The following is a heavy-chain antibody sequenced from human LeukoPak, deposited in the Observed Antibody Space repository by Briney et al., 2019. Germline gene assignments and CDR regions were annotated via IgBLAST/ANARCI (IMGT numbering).Heavy chain of an antibody. CDR1: GFTVSSSY. D-gene: IGHD5-18*01. CDR3: AKGYNYAYEY. CDR2: IYSGGST. J-gene: IGHJ4*02. Sequence: PGXSLRLSCAASGFTVSSSYMSWVRQAPGKGLEWVSLIYSGGSTYYSASVKGRFTISRDNSKNTLYLQMNSLRPEDTAVYYCAKGYNYAYEYWGQGTLVTVSS. V-gene: IGHV3-53*01.